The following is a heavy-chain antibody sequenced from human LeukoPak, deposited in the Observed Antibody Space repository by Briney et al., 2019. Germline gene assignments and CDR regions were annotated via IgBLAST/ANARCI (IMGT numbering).Heavy chain of an antibody. CDR3: ARDIVLMVYADSFNAFDI. CDR2: ISGSGGST. V-gene: IGHV3-23*01. Sequence: PGGSLRLSRAASGFTFSSYAMSWVRQAPGKGLEWVSAISGSGGSTYYADSVKGRFTISRDNSKNTLYLQMNSLRAEDTAVYYCARDIVLMVYADSFNAFDIWGKGTMVTVSS. CDR1: GFTFSSYA. D-gene: IGHD2-8*01. J-gene: IGHJ3*02.